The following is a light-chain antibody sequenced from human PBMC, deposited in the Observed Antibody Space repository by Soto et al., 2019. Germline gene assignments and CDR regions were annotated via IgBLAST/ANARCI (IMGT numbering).Light chain of an antibody. CDR2: EVT. V-gene: IGLV2-23*02. CDR3: CSYAGGTSV. CDR1: SSDVGSYNV. J-gene: IGLJ1*01. Sequence: QSALTQPASVSGSPGKSITISCTGTSSDVGSYNVVSWYQQHPGKAPKLIIYEVTKRPSGVSNRFSGSKSGNTASLTISGLQAEDEADYYCCSYAGGTSVFGTGTKLTVL.